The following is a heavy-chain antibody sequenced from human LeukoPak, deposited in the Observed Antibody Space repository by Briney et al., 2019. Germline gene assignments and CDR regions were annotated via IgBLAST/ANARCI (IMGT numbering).Heavy chain of an antibody. CDR1: GYTFTSYY. CDR2: INPSGGST. D-gene: IGHD6-6*01. CDR3: ARDLRSIAARPDYYYGMDV. V-gene: IGHV1-46*01. Sequence: ASVKVSCKASGYTFTSYYMHWVRQAPGQGLEWMGIINPSGGSTSYAQKFQGRVTMTRDTSTSTVYMELSSLRSEDTAVYYCARDLRSIAARPDYYYGMDVWGQGTTVTASS. J-gene: IGHJ6*02.